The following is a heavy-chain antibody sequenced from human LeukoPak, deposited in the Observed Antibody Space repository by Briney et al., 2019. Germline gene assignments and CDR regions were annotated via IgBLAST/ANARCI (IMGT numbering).Heavy chain of an antibody. D-gene: IGHD4-17*01. CDR1: GGSFSGYY. Sequence: SETLSLTCAVYGGSFSGYYWSWIRQPPGKGLEWIGEINHSGSTNYNPSLKSRVTMSVDTSKNQFSLKLSSVTAADTAVYYCARTVTTVGIYYFDYWGQGTLVTVSS. V-gene: IGHV4-34*01. CDR2: INHSGST. CDR3: ARTVTTVGIYYFDY. J-gene: IGHJ4*02.